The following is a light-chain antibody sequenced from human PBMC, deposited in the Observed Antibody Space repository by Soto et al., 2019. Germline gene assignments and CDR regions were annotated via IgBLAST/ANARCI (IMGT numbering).Light chain of an antibody. CDR3: QPRSNWPLT. CDR2: DAS. V-gene: IGKV3-11*01. CDR1: QSVSSY. J-gene: IGKJ4*01. Sequence: EIVLTQSPATLSLSPGERATLSCRASQSVSSYLAWYQQKPGQAPRLLIYDASNRATGIPARFSGSWSGTDFNLTISSLEPEDFAVYYCQPRSNWPLTFGGGTKVEIK.